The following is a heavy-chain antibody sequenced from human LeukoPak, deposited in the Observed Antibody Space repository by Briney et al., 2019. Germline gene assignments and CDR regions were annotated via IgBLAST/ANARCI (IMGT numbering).Heavy chain of an antibody. CDR3: ATRDIVVVPAAIPFDY. CDR1: GYTLNDLS. V-gene: IGHV1-69*13. J-gene: IGHJ4*02. D-gene: IGHD2-2*01. CDR2: IIPIFGTA. Sequence: SVKVSCTISGYTLNDLSMHWVRQAPGQGLEWMGGIIPIFGTANYAQKFQGRVTITADESTSTAYMELSSLRSEDTAVYYCATRDIVVVPAAIPFDYWGQGTLVTVSS.